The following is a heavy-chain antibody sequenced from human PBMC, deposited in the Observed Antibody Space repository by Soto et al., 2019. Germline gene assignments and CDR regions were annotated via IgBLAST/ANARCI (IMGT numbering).Heavy chain of an antibody. J-gene: IGHJ5*02. CDR3: VRRNVSATGIDWFDP. Sequence: SVNVSCKASGYTFTSYGIHWVRQAPGQRLEWMGWINAANGDTKYSPKFQGRVTITRDTSASTAYMELSSLRSEDTAVYYCVRRNVSATGIDWFDPWGQGTLVTVSS. CDR2: INAANGDT. D-gene: IGHD6-13*01. CDR1: GYTFTSYG. V-gene: IGHV1-3*01.